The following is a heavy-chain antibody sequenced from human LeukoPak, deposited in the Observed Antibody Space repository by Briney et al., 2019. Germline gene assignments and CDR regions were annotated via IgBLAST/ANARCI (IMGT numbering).Heavy chain of an antibody. CDR3: ARRQAAAGTWWFDP. CDR2: IYYSGST. V-gene: IGHV4-59*08. CDR1: GVSISSYY. D-gene: IGHD6-13*01. J-gene: IGHJ5*02. Sequence: SETLSLTCTVSGVSISSYYWSWIRQPPGKGLEWIGYIYYSGSTNYNPSLKSRVTISVDTSKNQFSLKLSSVTAADTAVYYCARRQAAAGTWWFDPWGQGTLVTVSS.